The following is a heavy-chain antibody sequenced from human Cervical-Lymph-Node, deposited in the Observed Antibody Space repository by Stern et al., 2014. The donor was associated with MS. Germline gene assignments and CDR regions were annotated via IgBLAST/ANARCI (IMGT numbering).Heavy chain of an antibody. V-gene: IGHV3-9*01. CDR3: ARNPIFCSGGSCQWGAFDI. CDR1: GFTFDDYA. D-gene: IGHD2-15*01. J-gene: IGHJ3*02. CDR2: ISWNSGSI. Sequence: QLVESGGGLVQPGRSLRLSCAASGFTFDDYAMHWVRQAPGKGLEWVSGISWNSGSIGYADSVKGRFTISRDNAKNSLYLQMNSLRAEDTALYYCARNPIFCSGGSCQWGAFDIWGQGAMVTVSS.